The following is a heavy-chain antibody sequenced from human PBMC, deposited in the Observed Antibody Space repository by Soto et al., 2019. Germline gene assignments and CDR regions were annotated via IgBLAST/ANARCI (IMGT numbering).Heavy chain of an antibody. J-gene: IGHJ6*02. CDR1: SGSISSSNW. CDR2: IYYSGST. V-gene: IGHV4-4*02. Sequence: PSETLSLTCAVSSGSISSSNWWSWIRQPPGKGLEWIGSIYYSGSTYYNPSLKSRVTISVDTSKNQVSLKLSSVTAVDSSIYFCARARYQLLHPYYYGMDVWGQGTTVTVSS. D-gene: IGHD2-2*01. CDR3: ARARYQLLHPYYYGMDV.